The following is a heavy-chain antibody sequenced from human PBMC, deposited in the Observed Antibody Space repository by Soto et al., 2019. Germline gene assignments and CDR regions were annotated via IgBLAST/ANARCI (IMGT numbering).Heavy chain of an antibody. CDR3: AREGFWGYDGAFDI. J-gene: IGHJ3*02. V-gene: IGHV3-53*02. CDR2: IYSGGST. D-gene: IGHD3-16*01. Sequence: EVQLVETGGGLIQPGGSLRLSCAASGFTVSSNYMSWVRQAPGKGLEWVSVIYSGGSTYYADSVKGRFTISRDNSKNTLYLQMNSLRAEDTAVYYCAREGFWGYDGAFDIWAQGTMVTVSS. CDR1: GFTVSSNY.